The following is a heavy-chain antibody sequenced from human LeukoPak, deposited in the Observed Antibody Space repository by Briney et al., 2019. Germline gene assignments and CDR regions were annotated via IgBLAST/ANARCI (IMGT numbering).Heavy chain of an antibody. Sequence: GRSLSLSCAASGFTFSSYAMHGARQAPGKGLEWVAVISYDGSNTYYADSVKGRFTISRDNSTNTLYLQMNSLRAEDTAVYYCARDNGDYDAFDIWGQGTMVTVSS. J-gene: IGHJ3*02. D-gene: IGHD4-17*01. CDR1: GFTFSSYA. CDR2: ISYDGSNT. CDR3: ARDNGDYDAFDI. V-gene: IGHV3-30*04.